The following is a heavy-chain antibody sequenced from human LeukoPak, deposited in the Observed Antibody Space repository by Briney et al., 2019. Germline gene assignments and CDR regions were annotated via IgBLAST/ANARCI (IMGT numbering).Heavy chain of an antibody. V-gene: IGHV4-31*03. CDR3: ARAPDYGDYGYFQH. CDR2: IYYSGST. J-gene: IGHJ1*01. Sequence: SETLSLTCTVSGGSISSGGYYWSWIRQHPGKGLEWIGYIYYSGSTYYNPSLKSRVTISVDTSKNQFSLKLSSVTAADTAVYYCARAPDYGDYGYFQHWGQGTLVTVSS. CDR1: GGSISSGGYY. D-gene: IGHD4-17*01.